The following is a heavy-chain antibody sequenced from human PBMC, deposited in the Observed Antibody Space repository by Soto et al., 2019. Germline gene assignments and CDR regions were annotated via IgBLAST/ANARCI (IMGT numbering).Heavy chain of an antibody. CDR1: GASISSGDYF. J-gene: IGHJ4*02. D-gene: IGHD5-12*01. Sequence: NPSETLSLTCTVSGASISSGDYFWSWIRQSPGKGLEWIGYIYGSGSSYYNPSLKSRVTMSVDTSKNQFSLKLRSVTAADTAVYYCAREKGYISGPKNFDYWGQGTLVTVSS. CDR3: AREKGYISGPKNFDY. CDR2: IYGSGSS. V-gene: IGHV4-30-4*01.